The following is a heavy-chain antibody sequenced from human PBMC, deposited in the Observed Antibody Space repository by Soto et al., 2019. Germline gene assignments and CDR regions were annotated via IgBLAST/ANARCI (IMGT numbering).Heavy chain of an antibody. D-gene: IGHD1-26*01. J-gene: IGHJ5*02. CDR1: GYTLTTYG. Sequence: QVQLVQSGVEVKKPGASVKVSCKASGYTLTTYGISWVRQAPGQGLEWMGWISPYDGDTNYADTLQGRVTLTTDTSTTTAYMELRSLRSDDTAMYYCARDHGGSYQADSFDPWGQGTLVIVSS. V-gene: IGHV1-18*01. CDR2: ISPYDGDT. CDR3: ARDHGGSYQADSFDP.